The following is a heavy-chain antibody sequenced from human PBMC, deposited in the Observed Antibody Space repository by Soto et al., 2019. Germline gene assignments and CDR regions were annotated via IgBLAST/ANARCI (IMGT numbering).Heavy chain of an antibody. V-gene: IGHV1-69*13. CDR2: IIPIPGTA. Sequence: SVKVSCKASGGTFGGYAISWVRQAPGQGLEWMGGIIPIPGTASYAQKFQGRVTIAADESTSTAYMELSSLRSEDTAVYYCARSQGSSTSLEIYYYYYYGMDVWGQGTTVTVSS. J-gene: IGHJ6*02. CDR1: GGTFGGYA. D-gene: IGHD2-2*01. CDR3: ARSQGSSTSLEIYYYYYYGMDV.